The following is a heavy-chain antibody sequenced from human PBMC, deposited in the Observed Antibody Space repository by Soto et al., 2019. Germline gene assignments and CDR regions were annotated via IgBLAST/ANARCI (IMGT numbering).Heavy chain of an antibody. CDR1: GFTFSSYG. Sequence: QVQLVESGGGVVQPGRSLRLSCAASGFTFSSYGMHWVRQAPGKGLEWVAVIWYDGSNKYYEDSVKGRFTISRDNSKNTQYLQMNSLRAEDTAVYYCARDPGSSWYPIDYWGQGTLVTVSS. J-gene: IGHJ4*02. V-gene: IGHV3-33*01. CDR2: IWYDGSNK. CDR3: ARDPGSSWYPIDY. D-gene: IGHD6-13*01.